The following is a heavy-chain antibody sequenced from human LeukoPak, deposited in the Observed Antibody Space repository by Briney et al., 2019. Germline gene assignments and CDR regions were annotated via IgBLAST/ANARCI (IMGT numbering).Heavy chain of an antibody. CDR3: ASLLVPGRFDP. D-gene: IGHD2-2*01. CDR2: INHSGST. CDR1: GGSFSGYY. J-gene: IGHJ5*02. V-gene: IGHV4-34*01. Sequence: SETLSLTCAVYGGSFSGYYWSWIRQPPGKGLEWIGEINHSGSTNYNPSLKSRVTISVDTSKNQFSLKLSSVTAADTAVYYCASLLVPGRFDPWGQGTLVTVSS.